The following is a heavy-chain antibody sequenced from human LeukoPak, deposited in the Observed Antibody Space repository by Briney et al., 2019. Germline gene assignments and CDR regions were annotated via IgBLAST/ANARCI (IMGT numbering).Heavy chain of an antibody. CDR2: INHSGST. Sequence: PSETLSLTCAVSGGSFSGYYWSWIRQPPGKGLEWIGEINHSGSTNYNPSLKSRVTISVDTSKNQFSLKLSSVTAADTAVYYCARVRGYGYYYMDVWGKGTTVTVSS. D-gene: IGHD3-3*01. V-gene: IGHV4-34*01. J-gene: IGHJ6*03. CDR1: GGSFSGYY. CDR3: ARVRGYGYYYMDV.